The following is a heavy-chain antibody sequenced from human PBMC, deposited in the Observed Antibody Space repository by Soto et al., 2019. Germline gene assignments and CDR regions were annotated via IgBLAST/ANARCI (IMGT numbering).Heavy chain of an antibody. D-gene: IGHD3-9*01. J-gene: IGHJ6*02. Sequence: QVQLVESGGGLVKPGGSLRLSCAASGFTFSDYYMSWIRQAPGKGLEWVSYISSSGSTIYYADSVKGRFTISRDNAKNSRYLQMNSLRAEDTAVYYCASSTYYYILTGYYSDYYYGMDVWGQGTTVTVSS. CDR2: ISSSGSTI. CDR3: ASSTYYYILTGYYSDYYYGMDV. V-gene: IGHV3-11*01. CDR1: GFTFSDYY.